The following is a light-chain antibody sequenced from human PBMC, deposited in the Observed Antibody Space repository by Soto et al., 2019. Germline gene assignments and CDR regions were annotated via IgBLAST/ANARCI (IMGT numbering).Light chain of an antibody. CDR1: SSDVGTYNY. V-gene: IGLV2-14*01. J-gene: IGLJ2*01. CDR2: DVS. Sequence: QSALTQPASVSGSPGQSITLSCTGTSSDVGTYNYVSWYQQHAGKVPKLMIYDVSNRPSGVSDRFSGSKSGNTASLTISGLQADDEADYYRTSYTSSSTLVFGGGTKLTVL. CDR3: TSYTSSSTLV.